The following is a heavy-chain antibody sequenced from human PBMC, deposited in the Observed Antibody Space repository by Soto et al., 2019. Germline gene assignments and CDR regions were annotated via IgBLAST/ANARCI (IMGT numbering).Heavy chain of an antibody. CDR3: APPLTAVGYFGP. D-gene: IGHD4-17*01. J-gene: IGHJ4*02. V-gene: IGHV2-5*02. Sequence: QITLRESGPTLVKPTQTLTLTCTFSGFSLTTAGVGVGWIRQPPGKALEWLALIYWDDDKRYSPSLKSRLTITKDTSKNPVVLTMTNMDPVDAATYYCAPPLTAVGYFGPWGQGTLVTVSS. CDR1: GFSLTTAGVG. CDR2: IYWDDDK.